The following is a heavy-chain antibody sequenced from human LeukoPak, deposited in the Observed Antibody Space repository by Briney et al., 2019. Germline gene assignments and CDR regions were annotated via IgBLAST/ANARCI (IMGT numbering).Heavy chain of an antibody. CDR1: GGSISSHY. Sequence: PSETLSLTCTVSGGSISSHYWSWIRQPAGKGLEWIGRIYTSGSTSYNPSLKSRVTMSVDMSKNQFSLKLSSVTAADTAVHYCARGPNRITMMIGDAFDIWGQGTMVTISS. D-gene: IGHD3-22*01. CDR2: IYTSGST. J-gene: IGHJ3*02. V-gene: IGHV4-4*07. CDR3: ARGPNRITMMIGDAFDI.